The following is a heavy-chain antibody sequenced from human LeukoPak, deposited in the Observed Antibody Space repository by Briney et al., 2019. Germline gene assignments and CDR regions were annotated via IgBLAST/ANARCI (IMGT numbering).Heavy chain of an antibody. J-gene: IGHJ4*02. CDR2: ISAYDGNT. V-gene: IGHV1-18*01. CDR3: ARAVRGYSYAYLPY. D-gene: IGHD5-18*01. Sequence: ASVKVSCKASGYTFSSYGISWVRQAPGQGLEWMGWISAYDGNTNYAQKLQGRATMTTDTSTSTAYMELRSLRSDDTAVYYCARAVRGYSYAYLPYWGQGTLVTVSS. CDR1: GYTFSSYG.